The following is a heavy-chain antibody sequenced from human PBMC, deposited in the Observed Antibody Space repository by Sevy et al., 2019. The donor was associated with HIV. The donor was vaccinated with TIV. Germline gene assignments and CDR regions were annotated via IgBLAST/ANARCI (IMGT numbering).Heavy chain of an antibody. Sequence: GGSLRLSCAASGFTFSSYSMNWVRQAPGKGLEWVSYISSSSSTIYYADSVKGRFTISRDNAKNSLYLQMNSLGDEDTAVYYCARDLIPAAPRENYWGQGTLVTVSS. CDR3: ARDLIPAAPRENY. J-gene: IGHJ4*02. D-gene: IGHD2-2*01. CDR2: ISSSSSTI. CDR1: GFTFSSYS. V-gene: IGHV3-48*02.